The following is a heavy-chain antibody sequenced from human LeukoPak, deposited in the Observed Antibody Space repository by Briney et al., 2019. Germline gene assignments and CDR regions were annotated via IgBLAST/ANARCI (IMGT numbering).Heavy chain of an antibody. V-gene: IGHV3-30*04. CDR2: MSSDGIKT. CDR3: AKDHAGTGRAFEY. D-gene: IGHD1-1*01. Sequence: GTSLRLSCVTPGFTFRTCGVHWVRQAPGKGLEWVALMSSDGIKTYYADSVKGRFTISRDSSKDTLYLQMSSLRADDTAVYYCAKDHAGTGRAFEYWGQGTLVTVSS. J-gene: IGHJ4*02. CDR1: GFTFRTCG.